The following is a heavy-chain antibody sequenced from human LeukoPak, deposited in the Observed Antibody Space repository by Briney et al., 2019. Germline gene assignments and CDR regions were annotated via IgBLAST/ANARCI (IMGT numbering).Heavy chain of an antibody. J-gene: IGHJ5*02. CDR3: VRGVGVSRFNYFDP. CDR1: GFTFSSFG. D-gene: IGHD5-24*01. Sequence: GGSLRLSCAASGFTFSSFGMHWVRQARGKGLEWVAVIWYDASDRYYADSVKGRYTISRDNSKNTLFLQMNSLRDDDTGVYYCVRGVGVSRFNYFDPWGQGTLVVVSS. V-gene: IGHV3-33*01. CDR2: IWYDASDR.